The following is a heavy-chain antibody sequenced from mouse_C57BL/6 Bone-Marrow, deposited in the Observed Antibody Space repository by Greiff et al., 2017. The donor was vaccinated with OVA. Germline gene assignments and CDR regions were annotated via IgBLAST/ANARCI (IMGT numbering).Heavy chain of an antibody. V-gene: IGHV1-59*01. CDR2: IDPSDSYT. Sequence: QVQLQQPGAELVRPGTSVKLSCKASGYTFTSYWLHWVKQRPGQGLEWIGVIDPSDSYTNYNPKFKGKATLTLDTSSSTAYMQLSSLTSEDSAVYYCARRRGNPYYFDYWGQGTTRTVSS. J-gene: IGHJ2*01. CDR3: ARRRGNPYYFDY. CDR1: GYTFTSYW. D-gene: IGHD2-1*01.